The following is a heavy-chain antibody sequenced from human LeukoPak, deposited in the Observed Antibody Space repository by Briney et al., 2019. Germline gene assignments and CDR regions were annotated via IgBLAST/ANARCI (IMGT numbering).Heavy chain of an antibody. CDR3: ARHEGEEPYYFDY. J-gene: IGHJ4*02. CDR1: GGSISSYY. CDR2: IYYSGST. Sequence: SETLSLTCTVSGGSISSYYWSWIRQPPGEGLEWIGYIYYSGSTNYNPSLKSRVTISVDTSKNQFSLKLSSVTAADTAVYYCARHEGEEPYYFDYWGQGTLVTVSS. V-gene: IGHV4-59*08.